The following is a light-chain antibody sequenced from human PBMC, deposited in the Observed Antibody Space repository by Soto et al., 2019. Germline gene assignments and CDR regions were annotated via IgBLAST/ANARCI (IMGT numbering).Light chain of an antibody. CDR3: QQYYNIPLT. CDR1: QSVSSSY. V-gene: IGKV3D-15*01. CDR2: GAS. J-gene: IGKJ4*01. Sequence: EIMLTHSRAILSVSPWERATLSFSASQSVSSSYLAWYQQKPGQAPRLLIYGASIRATGIPDRFSGSGSGTEFTLTISSLQSEDLAVYYCQQYYNIPLTFGGGTKVDIK.